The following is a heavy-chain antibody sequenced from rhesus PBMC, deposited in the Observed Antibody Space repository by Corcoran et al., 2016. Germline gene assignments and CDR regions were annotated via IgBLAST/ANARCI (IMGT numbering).Heavy chain of an antibody. CDR2: IGGSSGST. V-gene: IGHV4-169*01. CDR1: GGTISSSY. Sequence: QLQLQASGPGLVKPSETLSLTCAVPGGTISSSYWGWIRQAPGKGLEWIGYIGGSSGSTNYNPSLKSRVTLSVDTSKNQFSLKLSSVTAADTAVYYCAQQGGSWDDWGQGVLVTVSS. J-gene: IGHJ4*01. D-gene: IGHD6-25*01. CDR3: AQQGGSWDD.